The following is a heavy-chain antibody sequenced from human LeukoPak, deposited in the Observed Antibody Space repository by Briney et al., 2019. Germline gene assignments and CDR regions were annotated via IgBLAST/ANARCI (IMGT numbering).Heavy chain of an antibody. CDR3: VRGGGPSYKYNAFDI. CDR1: GLTSSIFE. D-gene: IGHD2-15*01. V-gene: IGHV3-48*03. J-gene: IGHJ3*02. Sequence: PGGSLRLSCIVSGLTSSIFEMTWVRQAPGKGLEWVSYISNSGSNTDYADAVKGRFTISRDNAKNSLYLQMSSLRVEDTAVYYCVRGGGPSYKYNAFDIWGQGTMVTVSS. CDR2: ISNSGSNT.